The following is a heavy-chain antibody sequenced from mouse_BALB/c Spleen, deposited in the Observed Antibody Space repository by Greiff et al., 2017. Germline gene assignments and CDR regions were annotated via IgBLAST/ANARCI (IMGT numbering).Heavy chain of an antibody. CDR1: GFTFSSYT. CDR2: ISNGGGST. J-gene: IGHJ3*01. CDR3: AREGYDGYYVWFAY. V-gene: IGHV5-12-2*01. Sequence: EVQVVESGGGLVQPGGSLKLSCAASGFTFSSYTMSWVRQTPEKRLEWVAYISNGGGSTYYPDTVKGRFTISRDNAKNTLYLQMSSLKSEDTAMYYCAREGYDGYYVWFAYWGQGTLVTVSA. D-gene: IGHD2-3*01.